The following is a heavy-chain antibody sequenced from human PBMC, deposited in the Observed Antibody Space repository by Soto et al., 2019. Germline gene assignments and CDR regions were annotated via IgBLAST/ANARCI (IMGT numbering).Heavy chain of an antibody. CDR1: GGCISSSNW. V-gene: IGHV4-4*02. CDR2: IYHSGST. D-gene: IGHD6-13*01. J-gene: IGHJ4*02. CDR3: AREGTTAAGIDY. Sequence: AETLSPTGAVSGGCISSSNWWSGVRQPPGKGLEWIGEIYHSGSTNYNPSLKSRVTISVDKSKNQFSLKLSSVTAADTAVYYCAREGTTAAGIDYWGQGTLVTVS.